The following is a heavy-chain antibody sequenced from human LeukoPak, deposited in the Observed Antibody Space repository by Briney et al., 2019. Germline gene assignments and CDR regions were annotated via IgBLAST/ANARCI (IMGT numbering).Heavy chain of an antibody. Sequence: GGSLRLSCAASGFTLSSYSMNWVRQAPGQGLEWVSSISSGSVYIYYADSVKGRFTISRDDAKNSLYLQMNSLRAEDTAVYYCARDWASVDYWGQGTLVTVSS. CDR1: GFTLSSYS. J-gene: IGHJ4*02. CDR3: ARDWASVDY. V-gene: IGHV3-21*01. CDR2: ISSGSVYI. D-gene: IGHD3-16*01.